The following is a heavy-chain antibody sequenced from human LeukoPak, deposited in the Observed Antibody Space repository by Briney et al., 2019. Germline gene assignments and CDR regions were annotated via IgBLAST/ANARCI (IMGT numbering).Heavy chain of an antibody. CDR2: IKEDGSEK. Sequence: GGSLRLSCEASGFTFSTYWMSWVRQAPGKGLEWVANIKEDGSEKYYVDSVKGRFTISRDNAKNSLYLQMNSLRAEDTAVYYCASGYYSRRFHYWGQGTLVTVSS. V-gene: IGHV3-7*01. CDR3: ASGYYSRRFHY. CDR1: GFTFSTYW. D-gene: IGHD3-22*01. J-gene: IGHJ4*02.